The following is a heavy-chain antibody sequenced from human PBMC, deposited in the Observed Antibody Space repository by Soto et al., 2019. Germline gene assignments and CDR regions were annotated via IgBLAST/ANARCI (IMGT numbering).Heavy chain of an antibody. CDR3: ARDLGRYCSGCSYSGVTTGFYY. V-gene: IGHV3-48*01. D-gene: IGHD2-15*01. J-gene: IGHJ4*02. Sequence: QPGGSLRLSCAASGFTFSSYSMNWVRQAPGKGLEWVSYISSSSSTIYYADSVKGRFTISRDNAKNSLYLQMNSLRAEDTAVYYCARDLGRYCSGCSYSGVTTGFYYRAQRTLVTVS. CDR1: GFTFSSYS. CDR2: ISSSSSTI.